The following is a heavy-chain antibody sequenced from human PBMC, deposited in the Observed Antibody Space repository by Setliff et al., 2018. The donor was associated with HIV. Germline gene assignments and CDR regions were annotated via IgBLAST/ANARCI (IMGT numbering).Heavy chain of an antibody. V-gene: IGHV3-21*01. CDR3: ARARGSPTSYFDY. CDR2: ISSSSSYI. J-gene: IGHJ4*02. CDR1: GFTFSTYA. Sequence: GSLRLSCAGSGFTFSTYALSWVRRPPGKGLEWLSSISSSSSYIYYADSVKGRFTISRDNAKNSLYLQMNSLRAEDTAVYYCARARGSPTSYFDYWGQGTLVTVSS. D-gene: IGHD1-26*01.